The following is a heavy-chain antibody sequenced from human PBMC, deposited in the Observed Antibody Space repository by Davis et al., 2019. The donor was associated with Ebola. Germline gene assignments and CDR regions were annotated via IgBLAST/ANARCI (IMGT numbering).Heavy chain of an antibody. J-gene: IGHJ4*02. D-gene: IGHD3-22*01. Sequence: GESLKISCAASGFTFSSYAMNWVRQAPGMGLEWVSVISGSGGNTYYADSVKGRFTISRDNSKNTLYLQMNSLRAEDTAVYYCAKDRSGVYYDSSGYYYSFDYWGQGTLVTVSS. V-gene: IGHV3-23*01. CDR1: GFTFSSYA. CDR2: ISGSGGNT. CDR3: AKDRSGVYYDSSGYYYSFDY.